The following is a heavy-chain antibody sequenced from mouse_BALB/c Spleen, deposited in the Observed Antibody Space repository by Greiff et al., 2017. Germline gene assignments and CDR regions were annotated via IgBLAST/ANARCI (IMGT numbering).Heavy chain of an antibody. CDR3: AREGDY. CDR2: ISSGGSYT. CDR1: GFTFSSYA. J-gene: IGHJ4*01. Sequence: EVLLVESGGGLVKPGGSLKLSCAASGFTFSSYAMSWVRQTPEKRLEWVATISSGGSYTDYPDSVKGRFTISRDNAKNTLYLQMSSLRSEDTAMYYCAREGDYWGQGTSVTVSS. V-gene: IGHV5-9-3*01.